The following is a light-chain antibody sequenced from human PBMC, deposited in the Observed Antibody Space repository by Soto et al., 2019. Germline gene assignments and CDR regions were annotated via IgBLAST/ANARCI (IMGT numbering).Light chain of an antibody. CDR1: SSNIGAGYD. V-gene: IGLV1-40*01. CDR2: GNC. Sequence: QSVLTQPPSVSGAPGQRVTISYTGSSSNIGAGYDVHWYQQLPGTASKLLIYGNCNRPSGVPDRFSGSKSGTSASLAITGLQAEDEADYYCQSYDSSLSGYVFGTGTKVTVL. CDR3: QSYDSSLSGYV. J-gene: IGLJ1*01.